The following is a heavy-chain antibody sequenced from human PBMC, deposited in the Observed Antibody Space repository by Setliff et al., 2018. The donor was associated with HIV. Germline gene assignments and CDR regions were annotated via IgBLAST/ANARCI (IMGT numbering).Heavy chain of an antibody. CDR1: GFTFSRYA. D-gene: IGHD3-10*01. CDR3: AKDRRYYYGSGSYAAET. CDR2: ISGSGIGS. Sequence: GGSLRLSCAASGFTFSRYAMTWVRQAPGKGLEWVSAISGSGIGSCYPDSVKGRFTISRDNSKNTLFLQMNSLRAEDTAVYYCAKDRRYYYGSGSYAAETWGQGTLVTVSS. V-gene: IGHV3-23*01. J-gene: IGHJ5*02.